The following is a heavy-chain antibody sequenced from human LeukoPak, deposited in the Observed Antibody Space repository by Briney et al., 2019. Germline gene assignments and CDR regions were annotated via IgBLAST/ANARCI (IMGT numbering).Heavy chain of an antibody. Sequence: SETLSLTCAVYGGSFSGYYWSWIRQPPGKGLEWIGEINHSGSTNYNPSLKSRVTISVDTSKNQFSLKLSSVTAADTAVYYCARDRSIVGATGAFDIWGQGTMVTVSS. J-gene: IGHJ3*02. CDR2: INHSGST. CDR3: ARDRSIVGATGAFDI. CDR1: GGSFSGYY. D-gene: IGHD1-26*01. V-gene: IGHV4-34*01.